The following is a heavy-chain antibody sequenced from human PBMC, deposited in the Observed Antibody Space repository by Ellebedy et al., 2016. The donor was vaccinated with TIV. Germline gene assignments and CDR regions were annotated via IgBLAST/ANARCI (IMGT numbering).Heavy chain of an antibody. CDR2: ISVDGGAT. V-gene: IGHV3-11*01. Sequence: PGGSLRLSCAASGFRFSDYYMTRICKAAGRGLERISYISVDGGATYYSDSVKGRFSISRDNAAQSLYLQINNLRADDTAVYYCARFRYNSFWHLGHNGLDYWGQGTLVTVSS. J-gene: IGHJ4*02. CDR3: ARFRYNSFWHLGHNGLDY. CDR1: GFRFSDYY. D-gene: IGHD6-19*01.